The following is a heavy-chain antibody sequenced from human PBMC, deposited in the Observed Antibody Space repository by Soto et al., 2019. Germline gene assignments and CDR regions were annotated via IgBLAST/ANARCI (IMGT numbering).Heavy chain of an antibody. V-gene: IGHV4-61*01. J-gene: IGHJ4*02. CDR3: ARAYSGSYFDY. D-gene: IGHD1-26*01. Sequence: SETLSLTCTVSGGSVNSGSYYWSWIRHPPGKGLEWIGYIYYSGSTNYNPSLKSRVTISVDTSKNQFSLKLSSVTAADTAVYYCARAYSGSYFDYWGQGTLVTVSS. CDR2: IYYSGST. CDR1: GGSVNSGSYY.